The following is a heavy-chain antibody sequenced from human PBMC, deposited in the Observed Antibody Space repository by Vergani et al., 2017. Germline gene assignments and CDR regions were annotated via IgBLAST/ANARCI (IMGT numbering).Heavy chain of an antibody. V-gene: IGHV7-4-1*02. CDR3: AREGAAAGKVYYYGMDV. CDR1: GYTFTSYA. CDR2: INTNTGNP. J-gene: IGHJ6*02. D-gene: IGHD6-13*01. Sequence: QVQLVQSGSELKKPGASVTVSCKASGYTFTSYAMNWVRQAPGQGLEWMGWINTNTGNPTYAQGCTGRFVFALDTSVSTAYLQISSLKAEATAVYYCAREGAAAGKVYYYGMDVWGQGTTVTVSS.